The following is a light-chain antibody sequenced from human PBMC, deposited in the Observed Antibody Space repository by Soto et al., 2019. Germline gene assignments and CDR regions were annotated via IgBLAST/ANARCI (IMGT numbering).Light chain of an antibody. V-gene: IGKV3-20*01. CDR2: GAS. J-gene: IGKJ4*01. CDR3: QQYGSSPLT. Sequence: IVLTQSPGTLSLSPGERATLSCRASQSVSSSYLAWYQQKPGQAPRLLIYGASSRATGIPHRFSGSGSGTDFTLIISRLEPEDFAVYYCQQYGSSPLTFGGGTKVEIK. CDR1: QSVSSSY.